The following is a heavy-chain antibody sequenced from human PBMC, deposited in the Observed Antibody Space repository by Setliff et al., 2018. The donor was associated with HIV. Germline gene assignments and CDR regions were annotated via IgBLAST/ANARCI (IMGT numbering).Heavy chain of an antibody. CDR2: IRYDGSNK. CDR1: GFTFSSYG. D-gene: IGHD3-10*01. V-gene: IGHV3-30*02. CDR3: VVGYYYGSGSQVPFDY. Sequence: GGSLSLSCAASGFTFSSYGMHWVRQAPGKGLEWVAFIRYDGSNKYYADSVKGRFTISRDNSKNTLYLQMNSLRAEDTAVYYCVVGYYYGSGSQVPFDYWGQGTLVTVSS. J-gene: IGHJ4*02.